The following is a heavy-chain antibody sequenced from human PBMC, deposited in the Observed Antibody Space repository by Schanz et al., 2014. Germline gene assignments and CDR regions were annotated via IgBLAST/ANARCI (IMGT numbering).Heavy chain of an antibody. J-gene: IGHJ4*02. Sequence: QVLLVQSGAEVKTPGASVKVSCKASGYTFTRSGISWVRQAPGQGLEWMGWIGGSDGTTKCAQKCQGRVTMTTDTSTSTVYMELRSLTSDDSAVYYCARDRDQWDGNYLDYWGQGTLVTVSS. CDR1: GYTFTRSG. V-gene: IGHV1-18*01. D-gene: IGHD1-26*01. CDR2: IGGSDGTT. CDR3: ARDRDQWDGNYLDY.